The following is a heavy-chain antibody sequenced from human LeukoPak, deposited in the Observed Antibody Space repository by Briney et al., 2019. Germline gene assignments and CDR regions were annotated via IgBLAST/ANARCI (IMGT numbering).Heavy chain of an antibody. CDR3: ARSTAVAGSFDY. V-gene: IGHV4-34*01. D-gene: IGHD6-19*01. CDR1: GGSFSGSY. J-gene: IGHJ4*02. CDR2: INHSGST. Sequence: MPSETLSLTCAVYGGSFSGSYWSWIRQPPGKGLEWIGEINHSGSTNYNPSLKSRVTISVDTSKNQFSLKLSSVTAADTAVYYCARSTAVAGSFDYWGQGTLVTVSA.